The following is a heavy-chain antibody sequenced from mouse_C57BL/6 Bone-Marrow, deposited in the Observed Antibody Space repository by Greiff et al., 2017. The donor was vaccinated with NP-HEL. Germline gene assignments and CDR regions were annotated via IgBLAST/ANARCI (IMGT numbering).Heavy chain of an antibody. CDR2: IYPGGGYT. D-gene: IGHD2-3*01. Sequence: QVQLKESGAELVRPGTSVKMSCKASGYTFTNYWIGWAKQRPGHGLEWIGDIYPGGGYTNYNEKFKGKATLTADKSSSTAYMQFSSLTSEDSAIYYCARKGDGYFFYWYFDVWGTGTTVTVSA. J-gene: IGHJ1*03. CDR1: GYTFTNYW. CDR3: ARKGDGYFFYWYFDV. V-gene: IGHV1-63*01.